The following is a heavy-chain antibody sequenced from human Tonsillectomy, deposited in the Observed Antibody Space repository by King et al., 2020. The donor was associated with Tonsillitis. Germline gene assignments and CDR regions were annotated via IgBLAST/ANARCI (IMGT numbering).Heavy chain of an antibody. CDR1: GFTFSSYW. V-gene: IGHV3-74*01. Sequence: VQLVDSGGGLVQPGGSLRISCAASGFTFSSYWMHWVRHAPGKGLVWVSRINSDGSSTSYADSVKGRFTISRDNVKNTLYLQMNSLKVEDTAVYYCVRDRRWKGADAFDIWGQGTMVTVSS. J-gene: IGHJ3*02. CDR3: VRDRRWKGADAFDI. D-gene: IGHD1-1*01. CDR2: INSDGSST.